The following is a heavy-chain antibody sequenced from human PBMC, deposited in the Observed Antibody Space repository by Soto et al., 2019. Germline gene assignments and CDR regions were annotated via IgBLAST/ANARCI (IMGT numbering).Heavy chain of an antibody. CDR1: GYTLTGYY. CDR2: INPNSGGT. V-gene: IGHV1-2*02. J-gene: IGHJ5*02. D-gene: IGHD3-22*01. Sequence: QVQLVQSGAEVKKPGASVKVSCKASGYTLTGYYMHWVRQAPGQGLEWMGWINPNSGGTNYAQKFQGRVTMTRDTSISTAYMELSRLRSDDTAVYYCARDSGYYDSSGYGTPAWGQGTLVTVSS. CDR3: ARDSGYYDSSGYGTPA.